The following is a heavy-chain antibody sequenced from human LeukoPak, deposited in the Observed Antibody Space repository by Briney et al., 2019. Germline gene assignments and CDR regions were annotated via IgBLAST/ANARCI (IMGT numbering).Heavy chain of an antibody. CDR1: GFTFSSYA. J-gene: IGHJ6*03. Sequence: GSLRLSCAASGFTFSSYAMSWIRRPPGKGLEWIGEINHSGSTNYNPSLKSRVTISVDTSKNQFSLKLSSVTAADTAVYYCARLVGYYGSGSFYSYYYYMDVWGKGTTVTVSS. CDR3: ARLVGYYGSGSFYSYYYYMDV. D-gene: IGHD3-10*01. V-gene: IGHV4-34*01. CDR2: INHSGST.